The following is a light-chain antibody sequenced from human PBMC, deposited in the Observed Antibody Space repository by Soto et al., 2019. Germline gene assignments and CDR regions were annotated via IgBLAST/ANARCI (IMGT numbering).Light chain of an antibody. Sequence: QSVLTQPASVSGSPGQSITISCTGTSGDIGSYNRVSWYQQHPGKAPKLMIYAVTDRPSGVSSRFSGSKSGNTASLTISGLQAEDEADYYCSSYTSSSTLFGTGTKVTVL. CDR1: SGDIGSYNR. CDR2: AVT. V-gene: IGLV2-14*01. J-gene: IGLJ1*01. CDR3: SSYTSSSTL.